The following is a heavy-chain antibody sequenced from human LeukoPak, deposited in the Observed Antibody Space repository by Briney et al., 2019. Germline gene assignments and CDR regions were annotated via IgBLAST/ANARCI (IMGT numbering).Heavy chain of an antibody. J-gene: IGHJ3*02. CDR1: GFTFSTYG. CDR3: AKEGLVRGVTNAFDI. D-gene: IGHD3-10*01. V-gene: IGHV3-30*18. CDR2: ISYDGRDK. Sequence: PGRSLRLSCAASGFTFSTYGMHWVRQAPGKGLEWVAVISYDGRDKYYADSVKSRFTISRDNSKNTLSLQMNSLRAEDTAVYYCAKEGLVRGVTNAFDIWGQGTMVTVSS.